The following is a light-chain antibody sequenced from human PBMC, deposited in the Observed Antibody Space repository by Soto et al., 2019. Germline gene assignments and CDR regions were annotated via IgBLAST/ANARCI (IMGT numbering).Light chain of an antibody. CDR1: SXDVGIYNL. V-gene: IGLV2-23*01. J-gene: IGLJ1*01. Sequence: QSALTQPDSVSGSPGQSITISCTGTSXDVGIYNLVSWYQQHPGKAPKLIIYEGTKRPSGVSNRFSGSKSDNTASLTISGLQAEDEADYYCCSYAGTRIYVFGTGTKANVL. CDR3: CSYAGTRIYV. CDR2: EGT.